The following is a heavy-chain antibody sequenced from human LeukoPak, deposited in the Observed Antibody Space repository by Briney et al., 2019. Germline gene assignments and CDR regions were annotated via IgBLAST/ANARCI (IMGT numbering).Heavy chain of an antibody. D-gene: IGHD2-2*01. Sequence: GGSLRLSCAASGFTFSSYAMSWVCQAPGKGLEWVLAISGSGGSTYYADSVKGRFTISRDNSKNTLYLQMNSLRAEDTAVYYCAKDGGYCSSTSCYASDYWGQGTLVTVSS. J-gene: IGHJ4*02. V-gene: IGHV3-23*01. CDR2: ISGSGGST. CDR1: GFTFSSYA. CDR3: AKDGGYCSSTSCYASDY.